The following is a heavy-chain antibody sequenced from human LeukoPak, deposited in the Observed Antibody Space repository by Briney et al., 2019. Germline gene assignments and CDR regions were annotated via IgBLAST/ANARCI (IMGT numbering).Heavy chain of an antibody. D-gene: IGHD4-17*01. V-gene: IGHV4-39*07. CDR2: IYYSGST. J-gene: IGHJ5*02. CDR1: GGSLSSSSYY. CDR3: ARDMTTVTSGFDP. Sequence: SETLSLTCTVSGGSLSSSSYYWGWIRQPPGKGLEWIGSIYYSGSTYYNPSLKSRVTISVDTSKNQFSLKLSSVTAADTAVYYCARDMTTVTSGFDPWGQGTLVTVSS.